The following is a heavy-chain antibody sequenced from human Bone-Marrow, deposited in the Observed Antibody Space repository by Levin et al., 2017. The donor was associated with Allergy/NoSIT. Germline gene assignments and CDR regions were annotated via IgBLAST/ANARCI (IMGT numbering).Heavy chain of an antibody. CDR1: GFTFKNYG. J-gene: IGHJ4*02. Sequence: GESLKISCAASGFTFKNYGMHWFRQAPGKGLEWVARISHDGSDAKYAESVKGRFTISRDNSQNTLFLQLDSPRLEDTAVFYCAKENFGSQSYYSPGPFNYWGQGTLVTVSS. V-gene: IGHV3-30*18. CDR2: ISHDGSDA. CDR3: AKENFGSQSYYSPGPFNY. D-gene: IGHD3-10*01.